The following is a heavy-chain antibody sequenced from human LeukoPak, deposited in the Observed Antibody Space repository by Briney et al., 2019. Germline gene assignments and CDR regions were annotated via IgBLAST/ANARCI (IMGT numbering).Heavy chain of an antibody. CDR3: AKAPGYDFWSGYFVRDEGSGAFDI. J-gene: IGHJ3*02. D-gene: IGHD3-3*01. CDR1: GYTFTSYG. V-gene: IGHV1-18*01. CDR2: ISAYNGNT. Sequence: ASVKVSCKASGYTFTSYGISWVRQAPGQGLEWMGWISAYNGNTNYAQKLQGRVTMTTDTSTSTAYMELRSLRSDDTAVYYCAKAPGYDFWSGYFVRDEGSGAFDIWGQGTMVTVSS.